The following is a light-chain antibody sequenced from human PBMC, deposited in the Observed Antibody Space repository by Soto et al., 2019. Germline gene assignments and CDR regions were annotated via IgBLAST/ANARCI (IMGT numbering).Light chain of an antibody. CDR1: QSVSSF. Sequence: EIVLTQSPATLSLSPGERATLSCRASQSVSSFLAWYQQKPGQAPRLLIYDASNRATDTPARFSGSGSGTDFTLTIRSLEPEDFAVYYCQQRSNWLTFGGATKVEIK. CDR2: DAS. V-gene: IGKV3-11*01. J-gene: IGKJ4*01. CDR3: QQRSNWLT.